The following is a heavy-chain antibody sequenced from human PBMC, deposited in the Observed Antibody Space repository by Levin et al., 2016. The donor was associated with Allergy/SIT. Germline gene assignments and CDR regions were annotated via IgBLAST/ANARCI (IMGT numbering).Heavy chain of an antibody. CDR3: ARGRRGDYATWDY. J-gene: IGHJ4*02. D-gene: IGHD4-17*01. V-gene: IGHV3-53*01. CDR2: IYSGGST. CDR1: GFTVSSNY. Sequence: GESLKISCAASGFTVSSNYMSWVRQAPGKGLEWVSVIYSGGSTYYADSVKGRFTISRDNSKNTLYLQMNSLRAEDTAVYYCARGRRGDYATWDYWGQGTLVTVSS.